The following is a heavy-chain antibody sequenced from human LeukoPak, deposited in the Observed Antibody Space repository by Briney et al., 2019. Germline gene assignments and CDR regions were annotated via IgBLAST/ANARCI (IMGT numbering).Heavy chain of an antibody. CDR3: ARVVFTRHIVVVHTPQDAFDI. V-gene: IGHV4-4*07. CDR2: IYTSGST. J-gene: IGHJ3*02. D-gene: IGHD2-21*01. Sequence: GSLRLSCKASGFTFNMFWMAWVRQAPGKGLEWIGRIYTSGSTNYNPSLKSRVTISVDRSKNQFSLKLSSVTAADTAVYYCARVVFTRHIVVVHTPQDAFDIWGQGTMVTVSS. CDR1: GFTFNMFW.